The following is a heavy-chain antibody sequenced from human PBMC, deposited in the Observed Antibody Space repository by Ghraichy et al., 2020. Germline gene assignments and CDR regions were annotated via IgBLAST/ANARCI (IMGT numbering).Heavy chain of an antibody. D-gene: IGHD1-26*01. J-gene: IGHJ3*02. CDR1: GFTFSSYS. CDR3: ARDRTRIVGATGAFDI. V-gene: IGHV3-21*01. CDR2: ISSSSSYI. Sequence: GGSLRLSCAASGFTFSSYSTNWVRQAPGKGLEWVSSISSSSSYIYYADSVKGRFTISRDNAKNSLYLQMNSLRAEDTAVYYCARDRTRIVGATGAFDIWGQGTMVTVSS.